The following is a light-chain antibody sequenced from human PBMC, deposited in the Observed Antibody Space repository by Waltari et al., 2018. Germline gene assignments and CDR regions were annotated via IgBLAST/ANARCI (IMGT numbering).Light chain of an antibody. CDR2: GNS. J-gene: IGLJ1*01. CDR3: QSYDSSLSGYV. Sequence: QSVLTPPPSVSGAPGQRVTIPCTGSSSNIGAGSDVPWYQQLPGTAPKPLIYGNSNRPSGVPDRFSGSKSGTSASLAITGLQAEDEADYYCQSYDSSLSGYVFGTGTKVTVL. CDR1: SSNIGAGSD. V-gene: IGLV1-40*01.